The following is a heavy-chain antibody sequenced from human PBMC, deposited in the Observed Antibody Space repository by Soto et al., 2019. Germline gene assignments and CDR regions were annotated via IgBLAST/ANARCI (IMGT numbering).Heavy chain of an antibody. CDR3: SRVDAYIISRGYFS. D-gene: IGHD6-13*01. Sequence: EVQLVASGGGLVKPGGSLRLSGAASGFTFSSDSMNWVRQAPGKGLEWVSAISSDSTYIFYAVSVKGRFTIARDNAKNSLYLQMKSLRAEDTAVYYGSRVDAYIISRGYFSWGQGTLGSVAA. CDR1: GFTFSSDS. V-gene: IGHV3-21*01. CDR2: ISSDSTYI. J-gene: IGHJ5*02.